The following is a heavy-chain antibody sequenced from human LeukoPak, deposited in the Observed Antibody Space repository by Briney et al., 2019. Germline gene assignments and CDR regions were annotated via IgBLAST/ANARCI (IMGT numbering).Heavy chain of an antibody. J-gene: IGHJ4*02. CDR1: GGSISGSSYF. V-gene: IGHV4-39*01. CDR3: ARLKEGIDY. D-gene: IGHD3-10*01. Sequence: SETLSLTCAVSGGSISGSSYFWGWIRQPPGKGLEWIGSIYYSGDTYYNPSLKSRVTISVDTSKNQFSLKLSSVTAADTAVYYCARLKEGIDYWGQGTLVTVSS. CDR2: IYYSGDT.